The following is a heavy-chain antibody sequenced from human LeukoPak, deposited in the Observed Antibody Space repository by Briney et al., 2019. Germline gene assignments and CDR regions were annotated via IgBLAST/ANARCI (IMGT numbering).Heavy chain of an antibody. CDR1: GFTFSSYS. CDR3: ARGDIVATISPFDI. V-gene: IGHV3-48*01. J-gene: IGHJ3*02. D-gene: IGHD5-12*01. CDR2: ISSSSTI. Sequence: PGGSLRLSCAASGFTFSSYSMNWVRQAPGKGLEWVSYISSSSTIYYADSVKGRFTISRDNAKNSLYLQMNSLRAEDTAVYYCARGDIVATISPFDIWGQGTMVTVSS.